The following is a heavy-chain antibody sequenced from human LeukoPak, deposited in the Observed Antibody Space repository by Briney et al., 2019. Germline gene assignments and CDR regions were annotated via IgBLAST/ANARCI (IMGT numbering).Heavy chain of an antibody. CDR3: AGESGSGSYFPYYYYYMDV. Sequence: PGGSLRLSCAASGFTFSSYAMSWVRQAPGKGLEWVSAISGSGGSTYYADSVKGRFTISRDNSKNTLYLQMNSLRAEDTAVYYCAGESGSGSYFPYYYYYMDVWGKGTTVTISS. CDR2: ISGSGGST. CDR1: GFTFSSYA. D-gene: IGHD3-10*01. V-gene: IGHV3-23*01. J-gene: IGHJ6*03.